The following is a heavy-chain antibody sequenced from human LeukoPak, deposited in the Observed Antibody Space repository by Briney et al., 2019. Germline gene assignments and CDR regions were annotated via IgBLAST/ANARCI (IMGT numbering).Heavy chain of an antibody. Sequence: GSLRLSCAASGFTFSYYWMYWVRQAPGEGLEWVASIKLDGSEQYYLGSVKGRFTISRDNARNSLYLQMNSLRAEDTAMYYCARDSPRGWSMDVWGKGTTVTVSS. D-gene: IGHD3-10*01. CDR3: ARDSPRGWSMDV. J-gene: IGHJ6*03. V-gene: IGHV3-7*01. CDR1: GFTFSYYW. CDR2: IKLDGSEQ.